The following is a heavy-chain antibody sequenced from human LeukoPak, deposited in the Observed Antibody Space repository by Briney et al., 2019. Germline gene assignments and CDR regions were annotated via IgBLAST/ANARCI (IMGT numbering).Heavy chain of an antibody. D-gene: IGHD6-19*01. CDR3: ARRNSGWPHDY. CDR2: ITGSGGTT. CDR1: GFTFSGYV. J-gene: IGHJ4*02. Sequence: EGSLRLSCAASGFTFSGYVMSWVRQAPGKGLGLVSAITGSGGTTYYSDSVKGRFTISRDNSKSTLYLQMSSLRAEDTAVYYCARRNSGWPHDYWGQGTLVTVSS. V-gene: IGHV3-23*01.